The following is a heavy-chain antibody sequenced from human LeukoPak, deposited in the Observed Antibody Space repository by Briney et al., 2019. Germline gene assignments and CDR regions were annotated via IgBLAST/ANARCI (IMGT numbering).Heavy chain of an antibody. D-gene: IGHD3-22*01. CDR2: IYYSGTT. CDR1: GGSISSGDYY. J-gene: IGHJ4*02. V-gene: IGHV4-30-4*01. CDR3: ARKRYDDPYFFDY. Sequence: SETLSLTCTVSGGSISSGDYYWSWFRQPPGKGLERIGYIYYSGTTYYNPSLRSRVTLSVDTSKNQFSLRLNSVTAADTAVYYCARKRYDDPYFFDYWGQGTLVTVSS.